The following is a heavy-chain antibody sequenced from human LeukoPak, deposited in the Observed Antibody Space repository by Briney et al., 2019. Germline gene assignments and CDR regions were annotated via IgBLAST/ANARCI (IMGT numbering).Heavy chain of an antibody. D-gene: IGHD3-10*01. CDR3: ARGEAVRGSYYPYYYYYMDV. V-gene: IGHV1-46*01. Sequence: ASVKVSCKASGYTFTSYYMHWVRQAPGQGLEWMGIINPSGASTSYAQKFQGRVTMTRDMSTSTVYMELSSLRAEDTAVYYCARGEAVRGSYYPYYYYYMDVWGKGTTVTISS. J-gene: IGHJ6*03. CDR2: INPSGAST. CDR1: GYTFTSYY.